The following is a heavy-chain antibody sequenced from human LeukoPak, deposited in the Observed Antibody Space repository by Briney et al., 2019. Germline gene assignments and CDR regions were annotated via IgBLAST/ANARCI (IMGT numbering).Heavy chain of an antibody. CDR2: IIPIFGTA. CDR3: ARDSGYYYDSSGYYRKRPFDY. Sequence: ASVKDSCEASGGTFSSYAISWVRQAPGQGLEWMGMIIPIFGTANYAQKFQGRVTITTDESTSTAYMEMSSLRSEDTAVYYCARDSGYYYDSSGYYRKRPFDYWGQGTLVTVSS. D-gene: IGHD3-22*01. V-gene: IGHV1-69*05. J-gene: IGHJ4*02. CDR1: GGTFSSYA.